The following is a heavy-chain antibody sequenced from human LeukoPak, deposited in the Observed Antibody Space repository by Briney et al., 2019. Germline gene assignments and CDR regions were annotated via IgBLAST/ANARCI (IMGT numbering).Heavy chain of an antibody. CDR3: AKIPSTTHYYGSGTYYYFDY. CDR1: EFTFSTYA. J-gene: IGHJ4*02. V-gene: IGHV3-30-3*02. Sequence: GGSLRLSCAASEFTFSTYAMHWVRQAPGKGLEWVAAISKDGSNKYNADSVKGRFTISRDNSKNTLYLQMNSLRAEDTAVYYCAKIPSTTHYYGSGTYYYFDYWGQGTLVTVSS. CDR2: ISKDGSNK. D-gene: IGHD3-10*01.